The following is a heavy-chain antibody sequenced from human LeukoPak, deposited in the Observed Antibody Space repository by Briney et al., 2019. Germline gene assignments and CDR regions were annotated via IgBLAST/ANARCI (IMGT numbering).Heavy chain of an antibody. CDR3: ARAAAGRAYYHYGMDV. Sequence: PGGSLRLSCAAFGFTVRSDDMNWVRQAPGKGLEWVSILDSDGSPSYADSVKGRFTISRDNSKNTLDLQMNSLRAEDTVVYYCARAAAGRAYYHYGMDVWGQGTTVTVSS. D-gene: IGHD6-13*01. CDR2: LDSDGSP. V-gene: IGHV3-53*01. CDR1: GFTVRSDD. J-gene: IGHJ6*02.